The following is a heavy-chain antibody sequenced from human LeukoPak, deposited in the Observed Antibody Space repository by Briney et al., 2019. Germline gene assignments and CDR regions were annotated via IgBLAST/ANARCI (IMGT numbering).Heavy chain of an antibody. Sequence: GGSLRLSCLGSGFTFSSHDMDWVRQAPGKGLEWVSAISGSGGSTYYADSVKGRFTISRDNSKNTLYLQMNSLRAEDTAVYYCAKFMRRIGVRPGFDYWGQGTLVTVSS. CDR2: ISGSGGST. CDR1: GFTFSSHD. CDR3: AKFMRRIGVRPGFDY. J-gene: IGHJ4*02. D-gene: IGHD2-21*01. V-gene: IGHV3-23*01.